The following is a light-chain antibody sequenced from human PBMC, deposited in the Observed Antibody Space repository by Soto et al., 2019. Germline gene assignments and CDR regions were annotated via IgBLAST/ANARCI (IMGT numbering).Light chain of an antibody. J-gene: IGKJ5*01. CDR1: QSVSTW. CDR3: QQGSNWIT. CDR2: DAS. V-gene: IGKV3-11*01. Sequence: EIVLTQSPATLSLSPGDTATLSCRASQSVSTWLTWYQQKPGQAPRLLIYDASNRATGIPARFSGSGSGTDFTLTISSREPEDVAGYYCQQGSNWITFGRGTRLEIE.